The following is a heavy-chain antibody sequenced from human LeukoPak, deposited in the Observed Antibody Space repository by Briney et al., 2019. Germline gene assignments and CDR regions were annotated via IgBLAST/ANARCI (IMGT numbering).Heavy chain of an antibody. CDR3: ARGIGPLLYDLDI. J-gene: IGHJ3*02. CDR1: GYTFTSYD. Sequence: ASVKVSCKASGYTFTSYDINWVRQAPGQGLEWMGWMNPNSGNTVYAQKFQGRVTMTRNTSISTAYMELSSLRSEDTAVYYCARGIGPLLYDLDIWGQGTMVTVSS. D-gene: IGHD2-2*02. V-gene: IGHV1-8*01. CDR2: MNPNSGNT.